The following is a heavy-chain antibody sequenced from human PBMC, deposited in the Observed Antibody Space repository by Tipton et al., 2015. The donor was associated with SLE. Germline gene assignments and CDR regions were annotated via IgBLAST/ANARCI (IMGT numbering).Heavy chain of an antibody. CDR2: IHSDGTYT. Sequence: SLRLSCAASGFTLSTYWMHWVRQVPGKGLVWVSRIHSDGTYTMSADSVKGRFATSRDNAKNTPFLQMNSLRVEDTAVYYCVRGGGSVGQDFDYWGQGTLVAVSS. D-gene: IGHD6-25*01. CDR3: VRGGGSVGQDFDY. CDR1: GFTLSTYW. J-gene: IGHJ4*02. V-gene: IGHV3-74*03.